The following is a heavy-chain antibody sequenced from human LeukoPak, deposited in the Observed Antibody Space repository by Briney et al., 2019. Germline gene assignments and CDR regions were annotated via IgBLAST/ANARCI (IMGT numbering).Heavy chain of an antibody. V-gene: IGHV3-9*01. CDR1: GFTFDDYA. CDR3: AKDIKYCSSTSCYADYAFDI. J-gene: IGHJ3*02. CDR2: ISWNSGSI. Sequence: GRSLRLSCAASGFTFDDYAMHWVRQAPGKGLEWVSGISWNSGSIGYADSVKGRFTISRDNAKNSLYLQMNSLTAEDTALYYCAKDIKYCSSTSCYADYAFDIWGQGTMVTVSS. D-gene: IGHD2-2*01.